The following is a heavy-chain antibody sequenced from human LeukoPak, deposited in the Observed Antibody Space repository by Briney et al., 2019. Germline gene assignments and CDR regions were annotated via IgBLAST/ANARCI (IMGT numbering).Heavy chain of an antibody. J-gene: IGHJ3*02. Sequence: SETLSLTCTVSGGSISSYFRSWIRQPPGKGLEWIGYVYYSGSTNYNPSLKSRVTISVDTSKKQFSLKLSSATAADTAVYYCARVLDLSKRGLDAFDIWGQGTMVTVSS. CDR3: ARVLDLSKRGLDAFDI. CDR1: GGSISSYF. V-gene: IGHV4-59*01. CDR2: VYYSGST. D-gene: IGHD3-16*01.